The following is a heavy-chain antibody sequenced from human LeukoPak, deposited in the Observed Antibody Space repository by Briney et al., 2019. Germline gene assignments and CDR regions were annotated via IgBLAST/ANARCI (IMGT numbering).Heavy chain of an antibody. CDR3: ARHSGYSLDY. CDR1: GGSISSTTYY. J-gene: IGHJ4*02. CDR2: IYYTGNS. V-gene: IGHV4-61*05. Sequence: SETLSLICAVSGGSISSTTYYWSWIRQPPGKGLEWIGYIYYTGNSDYNPSLKSRVTISIDTSKNQFSLKLTSVTAADTAVYYCARHSGYSLDYWGQGALVTVSS. D-gene: IGHD5-18*01.